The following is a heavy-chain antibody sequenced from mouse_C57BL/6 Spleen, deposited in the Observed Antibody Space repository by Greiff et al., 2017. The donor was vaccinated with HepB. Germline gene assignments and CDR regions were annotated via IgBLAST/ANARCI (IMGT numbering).Heavy chain of an antibody. J-gene: IGHJ2*01. Sequence: VQLQQSGTLLARPGASVKMSCKTSGYTFTSYWMHWVKQRPGQGLEWIGAIYPGNSDTSYNQKFKGKAKLTAVTSASTAYMELSSLTNEDSAVYYCVRYNWDVEYFDYWGQGTTLTVSS. CDR2: IYPGNSDT. V-gene: IGHV1-5*01. CDR1: GYTFTSYW. D-gene: IGHD4-1*02. CDR3: VRYNWDVEYFDY.